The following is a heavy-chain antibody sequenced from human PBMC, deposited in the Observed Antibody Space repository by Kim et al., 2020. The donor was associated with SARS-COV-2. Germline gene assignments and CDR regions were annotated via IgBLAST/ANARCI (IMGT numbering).Heavy chain of an antibody. CDR2: IYYSGST. CDR1: GGSISSSSYY. D-gene: IGHD5-12*01. CDR3: ARDPLGATILGIKWYYYGIDV. V-gene: IGHV4-39*07. J-gene: IGHJ6*02. Sequence: SETLSLTCTVSGGSISSSSYYWGWIRQPPGKGLEWIGSIYYSGSTYYNPSLKSRVTLSVDTSKSQFSLKLSSVTAADTAVYYCARDPLGATILGIKWYYYGIDVWGQGTTVTVSS.